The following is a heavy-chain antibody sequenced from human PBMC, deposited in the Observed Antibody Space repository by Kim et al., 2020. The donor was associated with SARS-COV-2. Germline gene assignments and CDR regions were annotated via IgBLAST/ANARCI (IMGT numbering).Heavy chain of an antibody. CDR1: GFTFSTYW. CDR2: INQGGTEK. J-gene: IGHJ4*02. D-gene: IGHD4-17*01. Sequence: GGSLRLSCAASGFTFSTYWMTWVRQAPGKGLEWVANINQGGTEKYYVDSVKGRFTISRDNAKISLFLDVNSLRVEDTAVYYCARTHYGDYVWGQGTLVTV. CDR3: ARTHYGDYV. V-gene: IGHV3-7*01.